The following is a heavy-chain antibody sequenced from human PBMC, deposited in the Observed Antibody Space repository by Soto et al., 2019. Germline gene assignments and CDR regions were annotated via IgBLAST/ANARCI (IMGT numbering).Heavy chain of an antibody. D-gene: IGHD3-10*01. CDR1: GFTFSSYS. V-gene: IGHV3-48*01. CDR3: ARDWPLRFSHFDY. J-gene: IGHJ4*02. Sequence: PGGSLRLSCAASGFTFSSYSMNWVRQAPGKGLECVSYISSSSSTIYYADSVKGRFTISRDNAQNSLYLQMNSLRAEDTAVYYCARDWPLRFSHFDYWGQGTRVTVSS. CDR2: ISSSSSTI.